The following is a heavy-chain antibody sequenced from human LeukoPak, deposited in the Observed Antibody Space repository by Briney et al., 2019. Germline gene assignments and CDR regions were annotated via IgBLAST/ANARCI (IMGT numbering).Heavy chain of an antibody. J-gene: IGHJ5*02. CDR1: GGTFSSYA. Sequence: SVKVSCKASGGTFSSYAISWVRQAPGQGLEWMGGIIPIFGTANYAQKFQGRVTITADESTSTAYMELSSLRSEDTAVYYCALAYCSSTSCSQVGLFDPWGQGTLVTVSS. V-gene: IGHV1-69*13. D-gene: IGHD2-2*01. CDR2: IIPIFGTA. CDR3: ALAYCSSTSCSQVGLFDP.